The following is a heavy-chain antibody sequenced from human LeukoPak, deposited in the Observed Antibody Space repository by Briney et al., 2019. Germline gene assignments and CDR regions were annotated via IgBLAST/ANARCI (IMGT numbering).Heavy chain of an antibody. CDR3: ASWTSALGTQFDY. D-gene: IGHD5-18*01. V-gene: IGHV1-69*05. CDR2: IVPIFGTA. Sequence: SVKVSCNASGGTFSSYAISWLRQAPGQGLEWMGGIVPIFGTANYAQKFQDRVTITTDESTSTVYMELSSLTSEDTAVYYCASWTSALGTQFDYWGQGTLVTVSS. J-gene: IGHJ4*02. CDR1: GGTFSSYA.